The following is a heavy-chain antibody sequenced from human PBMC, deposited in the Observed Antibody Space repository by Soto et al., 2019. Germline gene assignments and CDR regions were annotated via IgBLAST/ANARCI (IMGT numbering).Heavy chain of an antibody. CDR2: ISRSGGST. Sequence: GGSLRLSCAASGVTFSTYAMSWVRQAPGKGLEWVSAISRSGGSTYYADSVKGRFTVSRDNPENMLYLQMNSLRAEDTAVYFCAKGSASTYYFDSWGQGT. V-gene: IGHV3-23*01. CDR3: AKGSASTYYFDS. J-gene: IGHJ4*02. CDR1: GVTFSTYA. D-gene: IGHD6-19*01.